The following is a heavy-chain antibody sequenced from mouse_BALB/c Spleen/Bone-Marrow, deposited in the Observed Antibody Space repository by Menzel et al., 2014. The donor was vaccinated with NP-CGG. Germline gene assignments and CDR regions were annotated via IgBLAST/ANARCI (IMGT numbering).Heavy chain of an antibody. CDR1: GFNIKDTY. V-gene: IGHV14-3*02. D-gene: IGHD1-1*01. CDR3: AVYYYGSSLFAY. Sequence: EVNLEESGAELVKPGASVKLSCTASGFNIKDTYMHWVKQRPEQDLEWIGRIDPANGNTKYDPKFQGKATITADTSSNTAYLQLSSLTSEDTAVYYCAVYYYGSSLFAYWGQGTLVTVSA. CDR2: IDPANGNT. J-gene: IGHJ3*01.